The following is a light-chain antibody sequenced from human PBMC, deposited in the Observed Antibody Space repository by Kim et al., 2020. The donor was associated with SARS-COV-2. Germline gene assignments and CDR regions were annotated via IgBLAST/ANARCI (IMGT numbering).Light chain of an antibody. CDR1: SRRCYY. V-gene: IGLV3-19*01. Sequence: ALGQTVRIKFQGYSRRCYYASWDQQKPGQAPVLFIYGKNNRPSGIPDRFSGSSSRNTASLTITGAQAEDEADYYCNSRDSSGNHWVFGGGTQLTVL. CDR3: NSRDSSGNHWV. CDR2: GKN. J-gene: IGLJ3*02.